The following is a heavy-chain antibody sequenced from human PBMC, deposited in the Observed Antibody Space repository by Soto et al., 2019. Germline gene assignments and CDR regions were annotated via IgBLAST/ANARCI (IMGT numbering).Heavy chain of an antibody. CDR3: ARFVRHQLPTIDF. V-gene: IGHV1-8*01. D-gene: IGHD2-2*01. CDR2: MNPESGNI. CDR1: GYTFTSYD. J-gene: IGHJ4*02. Sequence: ASVKVSCKASGYTFTSYDINWVRQATGQGLEWMGWMNPESGNIGYAQKFQVRVTMTRNTSISTAYMDLISLRSDDTAVYSCARFVRHQLPTIDFWGQGTMVTVSS.